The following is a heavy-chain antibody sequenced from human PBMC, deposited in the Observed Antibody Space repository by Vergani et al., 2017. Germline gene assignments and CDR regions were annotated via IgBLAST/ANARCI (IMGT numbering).Heavy chain of an antibody. V-gene: IGHV1-3*01. J-gene: IGHJ5*02. Sequence: QVQLVESGGGVVQPGRSLRLSCAASGFTFSSYAMHWVRQAPGQRLEWMGWINAGNGNTKYSQKFQGRVTITRDRSASTAYMELSSLRSEDTAVYYCARDSTWFDKWFDPWGQGTLVTVSS. D-gene: IGHD2-2*01. CDR2: INAGNGNT. CDR1: GFTFSSYA. CDR3: ARDSTWFDKWFDP.